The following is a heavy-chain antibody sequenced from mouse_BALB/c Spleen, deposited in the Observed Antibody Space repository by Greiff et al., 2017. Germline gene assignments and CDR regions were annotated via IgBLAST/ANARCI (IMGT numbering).Heavy chain of an antibody. CDR1: GFTFSSFG. Sequence: EVQLVESGGGLVQPGGSRKLSCAASGFTFSSFGMHWVRQAPEKGLEWVAYISSGSSTIYYADTVKGRFTISRDNPKNTLFLQMTSLRSEDTAMYYCASTPFAYWGQGTLVTVSA. CDR2: ISSGSSTI. CDR3: ASTPFAY. J-gene: IGHJ3*01. V-gene: IGHV5-17*02.